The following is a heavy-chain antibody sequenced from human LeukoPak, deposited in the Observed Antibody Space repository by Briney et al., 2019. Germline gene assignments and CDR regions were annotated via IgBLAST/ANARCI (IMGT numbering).Heavy chain of an antibody. J-gene: IGHJ4*02. CDR3: ARSMIFPPDSFDY. V-gene: IGHV3-74*01. Sequence: GGSLRLSCAASGFTFSSYWMHWVRQTPGKGLVWVSRISSDGTSTSYADSVQGRFTTSRDNAKNTLYLQMNGLRAEDTAVYYCARSMIFPPDSFDYWGQGTLVTVSS. CDR1: GFTFSSYW. D-gene: IGHD3-22*01. CDR2: ISSDGTST.